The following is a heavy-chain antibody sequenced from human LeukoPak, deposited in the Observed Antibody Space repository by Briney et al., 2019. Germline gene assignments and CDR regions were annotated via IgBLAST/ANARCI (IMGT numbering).Heavy chain of an antibody. V-gene: IGHV4-4*07. CDR2: IYTSGSS. Sequence: SETLFLTCTVSGGSISSYYWSWIRQPAGKGLEWIGRIYTSGSSNYNPSLKSRVTMSVDTSTNQFSLKLSSVTAADTAVYYCARSVVTAPGVFDLWGQGTMVTVSS. CDR3: ARSVVTAPGVFDL. CDR1: GGSISSYY. D-gene: IGHD3-22*01. J-gene: IGHJ3*01.